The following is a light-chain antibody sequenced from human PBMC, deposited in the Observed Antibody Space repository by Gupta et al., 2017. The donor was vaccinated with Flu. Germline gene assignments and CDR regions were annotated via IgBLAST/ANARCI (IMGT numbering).Light chain of an antibody. CDR2: AAS. Sequence: QMTQSPSSLSASVGDRVTITCRASQSISSYLNWYQQKPGKAPKLLIYAASSLQSGVPSRFSGSGSGTDFTLTISSLQPEDFATYYCQQSYSTPRKFGQGTKVEIK. CDR1: QSISSY. CDR3: QQSYSTPRK. V-gene: IGKV1-39*01. J-gene: IGKJ1*01.